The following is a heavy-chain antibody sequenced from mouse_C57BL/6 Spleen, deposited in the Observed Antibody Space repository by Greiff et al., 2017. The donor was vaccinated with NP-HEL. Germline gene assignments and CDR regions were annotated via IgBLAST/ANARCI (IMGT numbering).Heavy chain of an antibody. D-gene: IGHD4-1*01. CDR1: GFTFSDYY. Sequence: EVKLVESEGGLVQPGSSMKLSCTAPGFTFSDYYMAWVRQVPEKGLEWVANINYDGSSTYYLDSLKSRFIISRDNAKNILYLQMSSLKSEDTATYDCAREKTGTLYFDVWGTGTTVTVSS. V-gene: IGHV5-16*01. CDR2: INYDGSST. J-gene: IGHJ1*03. CDR3: AREKTGTLYFDV.